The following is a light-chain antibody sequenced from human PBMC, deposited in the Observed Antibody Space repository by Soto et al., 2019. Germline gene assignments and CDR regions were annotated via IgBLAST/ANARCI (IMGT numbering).Light chain of an antibody. Sequence: DIQLTQSPSTLSASVGDRVTSTCRASQSISSWLAWYQQKPGKAPKLLIYKASSLESGVPSRFSGSGSGTEFTLTISSLQPDDFATYYCQQYNSYSPTTFGQGTKVKS. CDR1: QSISSW. CDR2: KAS. CDR3: QQYNSYSPTT. V-gene: IGKV1-5*03. J-gene: IGKJ1*01.